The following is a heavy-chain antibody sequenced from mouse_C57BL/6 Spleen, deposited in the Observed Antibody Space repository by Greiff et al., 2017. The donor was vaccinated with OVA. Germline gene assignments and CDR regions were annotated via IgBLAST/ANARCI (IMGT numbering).Heavy chain of an antibody. D-gene: IGHD4-1*01. J-gene: IGHJ2*01. CDR3: ARGGNWEFDY. CDR1: GFTFSDYY. V-gene: IGHV5-16*01. CDR2: INYDGSST. Sequence: EVQLVESEGGLVQPGSSMKLSCTASGFTFSDYYMAWVRQVPEKGLEWVANINYDGSSTYYLDSLKSRFIISRDNAKNILYLQMSSLKSEDTATYYCARGGNWEFDYWGQGTTRTVSS.